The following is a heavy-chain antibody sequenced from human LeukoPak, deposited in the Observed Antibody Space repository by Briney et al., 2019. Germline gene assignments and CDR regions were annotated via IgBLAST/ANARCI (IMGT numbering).Heavy chain of an antibody. J-gene: IGHJ6*03. CDR1: GGSISSGGYS. D-gene: IGHD6-13*01. CDR3: ARVSGSSWYRRNYYYMDV. CDR2: IYYSGST. Sequence: MTSETLSLTCTVSGGSISSGGYSWSWIRQPPGKGLEWIGYIYYSGSTYYNPSLKSRVTISVDTSKNQFSLKLSSVTAADTAVYYCARVSGSSWYRRNYYYMDVWGKGTTVTVSS. V-gene: IGHV4-30-4*07.